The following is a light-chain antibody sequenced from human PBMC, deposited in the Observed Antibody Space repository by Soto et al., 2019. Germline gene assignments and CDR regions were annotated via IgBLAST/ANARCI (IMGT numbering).Light chain of an antibody. J-gene: IGLJ1*01. Sequence: QSALTQPPSASGSPGQSVTISCTGTSSDVGGYNYVSWYPQHPGKAPRLMVYEVSKRSSGVPDRFSGSKSGNTASLTVSGLQTEDEADYYCSSYAGNNGPYVFGTGTKLTVL. CDR1: SSDVGGYNY. V-gene: IGLV2-8*01. CDR2: EVS. CDR3: SSYAGNNGPYV.